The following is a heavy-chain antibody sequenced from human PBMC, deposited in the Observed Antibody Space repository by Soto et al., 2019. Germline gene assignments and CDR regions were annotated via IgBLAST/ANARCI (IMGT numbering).Heavy chain of an antibody. CDR2: IYPGDSDT. CDR3: ARRQYQLTTAFDI. CDR1: GYSFSTYW. J-gene: IGHJ3*02. V-gene: IGHV5-51*01. Sequence: PGESLKISCKGSGYSFSTYWISWVRQMPGKGLEWMGIIYPGDSDTRQSPSFQGQVTFSADKSISTAYLQWSSLKASDTAIYYCARRQYQLTTAFDIWGQGTMVTVSS. D-gene: IGHD2-2*01.